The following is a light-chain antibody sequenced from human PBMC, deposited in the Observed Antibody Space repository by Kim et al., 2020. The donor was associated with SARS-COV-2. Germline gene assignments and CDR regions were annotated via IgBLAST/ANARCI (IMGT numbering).Light chain of an antibody. CDR3: QVWDNSLGV. CDR1: NLQFKY. V-gene: IGLV3-1*01. Sequence: YELTQPPSVSVSPGETATISCTGDNLQFKYVCWYQRTAGHSPVLVLYRDNKRPSGIPERFSGSNSGNTATLTISGTQAMDEADYYCQVWDNSLGVFGAGTQLTVL. CDR2: RDN. J-gene: IGLJ2*01.